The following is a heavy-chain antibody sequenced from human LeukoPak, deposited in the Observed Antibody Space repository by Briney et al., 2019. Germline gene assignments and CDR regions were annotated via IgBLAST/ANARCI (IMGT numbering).Heavy chain of an antibody. CDR1: GGSVSRTSYY. CDR3: ARDLYGSGHLLPESP. J-gene: IGHJ5*02. CDR2: GHYSGST. D-gene: IGHD3-10*01. Sequence: SSETLSLTCTVSGGSVSRTSYYWSWIRQSPGKGLEWIGYGHYSGSTVYNPSLKSRVTISVDTSKNQFSLKLTSVTAADTAVYYCARDLYGSGHLLPESPWGQGTLVTVSS. V-gene: IGHV4-61*01.